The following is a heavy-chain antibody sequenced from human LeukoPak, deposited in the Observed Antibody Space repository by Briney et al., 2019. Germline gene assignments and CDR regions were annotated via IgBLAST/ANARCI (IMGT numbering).Heavy chain of an antibody. V-gene: IGHV1-2*06. D-gene: IGHD3-10*01. CDR2: IYPNSGGP. CDR1: GYTFTGYY. J-gene: IGHJ4*02. Sequence: AAVKVSCKASGYTFTGYYMHWGRQAPGQGLEWMGRIYPNSGGPNYAQKFEGRVTMTRDTSISTAYMELSRLTSDDTAVYYCARVNERGSGTYYHFDYWGQGTLVTVSS. CDR3: ARVNERGSGTYYHFDY.